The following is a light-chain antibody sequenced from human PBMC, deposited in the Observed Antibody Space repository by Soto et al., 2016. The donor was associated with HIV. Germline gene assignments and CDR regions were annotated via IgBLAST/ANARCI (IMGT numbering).Light chain of an antibody. Sequence: DIQMTQSPSSLYASVGDRVTITCRASQDINNHLAWFQQKPGKAPKSLIYGASTLQSGVSSKFSGSGSGTSFTLNIRSVQPEDSATYFCQQSDTPPYTFGQGTKVQIK. CDR1: QDINNH. J-gene: IGKJ2*01. V-gene: IGKV1-16*02. CDR2: GAS. CDR3: QQSDTPPYT.